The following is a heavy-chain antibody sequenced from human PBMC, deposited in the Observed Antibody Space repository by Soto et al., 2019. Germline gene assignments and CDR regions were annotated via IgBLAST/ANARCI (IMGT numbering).Heavy chain of an antibody. J-gene: IGHJ3*02. CDR2: IYYSGST. V-gene: IGHV4-31*03. CDR1: GGSISSGGYY. Sequence: PSETLSLTCTVSGGSISSGGYYWSWIRQHPGKGLEWIGYIYYSGSTYYNPSLKSRVTISVDTSKNQFSLKLSSVTAADTAVYYCARDKGPAGNDAFDIWGQGTMVTVS. CDR3: ARDKGPAGNDAFDI.